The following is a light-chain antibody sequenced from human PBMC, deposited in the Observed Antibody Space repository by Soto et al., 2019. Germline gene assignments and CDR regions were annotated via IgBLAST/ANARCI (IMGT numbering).Light chain of an antibody. CDR3: HYGTSLPWT. J-gene: IGKJ1*01. Sequence: EIVLTQSPGTLSMSPGDTATLSCRASQTVASSSLAWYQQKPGQALRLLIGGSSTRATGIPDRFSGSGSGADFTLIITRLEPEDFAVYYCHYGTSLPWTFGQGTKVDIK. V-gene: IGKV3-20*01. CDR2: GSS. CDR1: QTVASSS.